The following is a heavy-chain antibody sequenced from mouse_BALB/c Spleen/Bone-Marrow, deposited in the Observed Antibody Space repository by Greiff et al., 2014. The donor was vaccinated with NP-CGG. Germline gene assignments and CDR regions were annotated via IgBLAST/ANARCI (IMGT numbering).Heavy chain of an antibody. CDR2: VDPSDSET. CDR1: GYTFTRYW. Sequence: QVQLQQSGAEVVKPGAPVKLSCKASGYTFTRYWMHWVRQRPGRGLEWIGKVDPSDSETHYNHEFKDKATLTVDKSSSTAYIQLSSLTSEDSAVYFCARSGGNYVAWFVYWGQGTLVTGSP. V-gene: IGHV1-69*02. D-gene: IGHD2-1*01. J-gene: IGHJ3*01. CDR3: ARSGGNYVAWFVY.